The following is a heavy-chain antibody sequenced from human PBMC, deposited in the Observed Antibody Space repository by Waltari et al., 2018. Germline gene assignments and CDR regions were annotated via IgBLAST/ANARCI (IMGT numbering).Heavy chain of an antibody. V-gene: IGHV1-2*02. CDR1: GYTFTGYY. CDR2: INPNSGGT. D-gene: IGHD2-21*02. J-gene: IGHJ3*02. Sequence: QVQLVQSGAEVKKPGASVKVSCTASGYTFTGYYMHWVRQAPGQGLEWMGWINPNSGGTNYAQKFQGRVTMTRDTSISTAYMELSRLRSDDTAVYYCARAGGGNFMNSWAFDIWGQGTMVTVSS. CDR3: ARAGGGNFMNSWAFDI.